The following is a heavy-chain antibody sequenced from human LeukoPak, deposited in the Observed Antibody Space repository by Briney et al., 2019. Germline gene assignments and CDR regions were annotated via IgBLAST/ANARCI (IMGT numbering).Heavy chain of an antibody. CDR3: AKGHSGLVRLFSDY. CDR1: GFTFSSYA. D-gene: IGHD3/OR15-3a*01. V-gene: IGHV3-23*01. CDR2: ISGSGGST. J-gene: IGHJ4*02. Sequence: PGGSLRLSCAASGFTFSSYAMSWVRQAPGKGLEWVSAISGSGGSTYYADSVKGRFTISRDNSKNTLYLQMNSLRAEDTAVYYCAKGHSGLVRLFSDYWGQGTLVTVSS.